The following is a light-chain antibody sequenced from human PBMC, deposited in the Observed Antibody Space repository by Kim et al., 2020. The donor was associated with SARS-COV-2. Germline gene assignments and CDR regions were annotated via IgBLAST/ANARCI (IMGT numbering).Light chain of an antibody. CDR2: NSN. V-gene: IGLV1-44*01. Sequence: TVTISWSGGSSNSRSHRVNWYQLLPGAAPRVLIYNSNQRPSGVPDRFSASKSGTLASLVISGLRSEDEADYYCSAWDSTLNGFWVFGGGTQLTVL. CDR1: SSNSRSHR. CDR3: SAWDSTLNGFWV. J-gene: IGLJ3*02.